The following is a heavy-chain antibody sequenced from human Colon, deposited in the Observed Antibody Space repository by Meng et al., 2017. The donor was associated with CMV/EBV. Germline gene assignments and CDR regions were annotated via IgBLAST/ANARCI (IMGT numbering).Heavy chain of an antibody. CDR1: GVSVTSADCP. CDR3: AKSRSSTPGIVDD. CDR2: IYAIGIT. J-gene: IGHJ4*02. Sequence: VQFTRSGPGWVNPSAPRSLPFTVSGVSVTSADCPWSWIRQSPGKGLEWIGYIYAIGITIYNPYLKSRVTIFLETSKNQFSLNLNSMTTADTAVYYCAKSRSSTPGIVDDWGQGTLVTVSS. D-gene: IGHD2/OR15-2a*01. V-gene: IGHV4-61*08.